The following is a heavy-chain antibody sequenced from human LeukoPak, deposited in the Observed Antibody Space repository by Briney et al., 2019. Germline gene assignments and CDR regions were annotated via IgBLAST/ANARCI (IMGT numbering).Heavy chain of an antibody. CDR1: GFSLSTSGVG. CDR2: IYWDDDE. J-gene: IGHJ4*02. CDR3: AHSCGGGNSAYFDY. D-gene: IGHD4-23*01. Sequence: RKSGPTLAKPTQTLTLTCTFSGFSLSTSGVGVGWIRQPPGKALEWLAVIYWDDDERYSPSLKSRLTITKDTSKNQVVLTMTNMDPVDTATYYCAHSCGGGNSAYFDYWGQGTLVTVSS. V-gene: IGHV2-5*02.